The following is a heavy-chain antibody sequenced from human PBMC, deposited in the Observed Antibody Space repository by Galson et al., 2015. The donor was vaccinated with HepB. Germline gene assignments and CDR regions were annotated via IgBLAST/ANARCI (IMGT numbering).Heavy chain of an antibody. CDR2: ISVSGGGT. V-gene: IGHV3-23*01. CDR1: GFTFSSYA. D-gene: IGHD3-10*02. CDR3: VKGGAGSYYYYVMDV. J-gene: IGHJ6*02. Sequence: SLRLSCAASGFTFSSYAMSWVRQAPGKGLEWVSGISVSGGGTYYADSVKGRFTISRDNSKNTLYLQMNTLRAEDTAVYYCVKGGAGSYYYYVMDVWGQGTTVTVSS.